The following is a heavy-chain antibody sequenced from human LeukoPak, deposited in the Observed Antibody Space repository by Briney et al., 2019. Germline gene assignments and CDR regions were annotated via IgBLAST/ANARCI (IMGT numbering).Heavy chain of an antibody. CDR1: GFTFSSNA. J-gene: IGHJ4*02. D-gene: IGHD6-13*01. Sequence: SGGSLRLSCAASGFTFSSNAMSWVRQSPGKGLEWVSSISGSGGSKKYADSVEGRFTISRDNSKNTLYLQMSGLTVADTAVYFCAKDSGSWQYWGQGTLVTVSS. CDR2: ISGSGGSK. CDR3: AKDSGSWQY. V-gene: IGHV3-23*01.